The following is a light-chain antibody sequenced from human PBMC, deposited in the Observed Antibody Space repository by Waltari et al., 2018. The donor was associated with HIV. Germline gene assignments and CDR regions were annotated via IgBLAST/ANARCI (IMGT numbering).Light chain of an antibody. CDR2: EVS. J-gene: IGLJ2*01. Sequence: QSALTQPPSASGSPGQSVTISCTGTSSDVGGSNYVPWYQQHPGQAPKLMIYEVSKRPAGVPDRFSGSKSGNTASLTVTGRQAEDEADYYCSSYAGSNNYGVFGGGTKLTVL. CDR3: SSYAGSNNYGV. V-gene: IGLV2-8*01. CDR1: SSDVGGSNY.